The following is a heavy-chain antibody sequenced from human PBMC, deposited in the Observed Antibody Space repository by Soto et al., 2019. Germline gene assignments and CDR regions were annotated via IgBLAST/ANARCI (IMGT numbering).Heavy chain of an antibody. CDR3: ARHDCISTSCYYYYYYSMDV. V-gene: IGHV1-69*13. CDR1: GYTFTSYG. J-gene: IGHJ6*02. Sequence: EASVKVSWKASGYTFTSYGISWVRQAPGEGLEWMGGIIPIFDTANYAQKFQGRVTITADESTSTAYMELSSLRSEDTAVYYCARHDCISTSCYYYYYYSMDVWGQGTTVIVFS. CDR2: IIPIFDTA. D-gene: IGHD2-2*01.